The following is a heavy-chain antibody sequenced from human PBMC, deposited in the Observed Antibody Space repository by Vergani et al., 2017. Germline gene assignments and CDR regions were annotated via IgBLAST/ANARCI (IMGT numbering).Heavy chain of an antibody. V-gene: IGHV1-8*01. Sequence: QVQLVQSGAEVKKPGASVKVSCKASGYTFTSYDINWVRQATGQGLEWMGWMNPNSGNTGYAQKFQGRVTMTRNTSISTAYMELSSLRSEDTAVYYCARVAKRWLQLLGWFDPWGQGTLVTVSS. D-gene: IGHD5-24*01. J-gene: IGHJ5*02. CDR1: GYTFTSYD. CDR3: ARVAKRWLQLLGWFDP. CDR2: MNPNSGNT.